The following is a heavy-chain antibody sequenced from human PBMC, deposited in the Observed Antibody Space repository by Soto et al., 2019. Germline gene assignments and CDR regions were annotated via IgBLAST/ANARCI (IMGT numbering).Heavy chain of an antibody. D-gene: IGHD6-13*01. CDR3: AKDKGRYSSNFDY. CDR2: ISWNSGSI. J-gene: IGHJ4*02. CDR1: GFTFDDYA. V-gene: IGHV3-9*01. Sequence: GGSLRLSCAASGFTFDDYAMHWVRQAPGKGLEWVSGISWNSGSIGYADSVKGRFTISRDNAKNSLYLQMNSLRAEDTALYYCAKDKGRYSSNFDYWGQGTLVTVSS.